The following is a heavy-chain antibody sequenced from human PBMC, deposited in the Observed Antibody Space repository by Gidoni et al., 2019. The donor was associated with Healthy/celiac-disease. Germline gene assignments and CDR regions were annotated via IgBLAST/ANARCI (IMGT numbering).Heavy chain of an antibody. V-gene: IGHV1-69*04. Sequence: QVQLVQSVAEVKTPGSSVKVSCKASGDIFSRYALNWVRQAPGQGLEWMGRIITILGIANYAQNLQDRVTITVDKLTNTVYMELSSLRAEDTAVYYCARDRYHDRSTYYYEFGFWGQGTLVTVSS. D-gene: IGHD3-22*01. CDR2: IITILGIA. CDR1: GDIFSRYA. J-gene: IGHJ4*02. CDR3: ARDRYHDRSTYYYEFGF.